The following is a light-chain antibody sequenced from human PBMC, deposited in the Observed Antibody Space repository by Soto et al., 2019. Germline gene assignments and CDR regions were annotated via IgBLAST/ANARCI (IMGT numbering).Light chain of an antibody. J-gene: IGLJ3*02. CDR1: SGHSSYI. V-gene: IGLV4-60*02. Sequence: QLVLTQSSSASASLGSSVKLTCTLSSGHSSYIIAWHQQQPGKALRYLMKLEGSGSYNKGSGVPDRFSGSSSGADRYLTISNLQFEDEADYYCETWDSNTHTVFGGGTKLTVL. CDR3: ETWDSNTHTV. CDR2: LEGSGSY.